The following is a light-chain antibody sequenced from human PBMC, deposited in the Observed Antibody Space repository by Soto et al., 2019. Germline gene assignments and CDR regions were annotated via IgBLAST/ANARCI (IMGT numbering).Light chain of an antibody. J-gene: IGLJ3*02. CDR2: DNN. CDR3: GTWDGSLTSVV. CDR1: SSNIGNNN. Sequence: QSVLTQPPSVSAAPGRRVTISCSGSSSNIGNNNVSWYQQLPGAAPKLLIYDNNKRPSGIPDRFSGSKSGTSATLGITGLQTGDEADYHCGTWDGSLTSVVFGGGTKVTVL. V-gene: IGLV1-51*01.